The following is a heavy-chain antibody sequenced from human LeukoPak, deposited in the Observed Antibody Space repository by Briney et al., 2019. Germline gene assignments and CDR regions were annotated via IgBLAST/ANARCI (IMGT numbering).Heavy chain of an antibody. Sequence: ASVKVSCKASGYTFTSYGISWVRQAPGQGLEWMGWISAYNGNTNYAQKLQGRVTMTTDTSTSTAYMELRSLRSDDTAVYYSARDRITMVRGVIPLDYWGQGTLVTVSS. D-gene: IGHD3-10*01. J-gene: IGHJ4*02. CDR2: ISAYNGNT. V-gene: IGHV1-18*01. CDR1: GYTFTSYG. CDR3: ARDRITMVRGVIPLDY.